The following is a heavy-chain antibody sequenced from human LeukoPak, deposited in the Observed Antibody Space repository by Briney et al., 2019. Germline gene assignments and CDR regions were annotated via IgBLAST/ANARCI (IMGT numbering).Heavy chain of an antibody. D-gene: IGHD6-19*01. V-gene: IGHV3-21*01. CDR2: ISSSSSYI. J-gene: IGHJ4*02. CDR3: ARDYSSGWYSGIYYFDY. Sequence: PGGSLRLSCAASGFTFSSYIMNWVRQAPGKGLEWVSSISSSSSYIYYADSVKGRFTISRDNAKNSLYLQMNSLRAEDTAVYYCARDYSSGWYSGIYYFDYWGQGTLVTVSS. CDR1: GFTFSSYI.